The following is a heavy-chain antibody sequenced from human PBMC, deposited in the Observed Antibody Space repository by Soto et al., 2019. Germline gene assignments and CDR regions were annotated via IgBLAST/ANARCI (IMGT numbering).Heavy chain of an antibody. Sequence: SETLSLTCTVSGVLISSNVHSWGWIRQPPGKGLEWIGYISYSGSTYYNPSLKSRVTISIDRSKNQFSLKLSSVTAADTAVYYCARVPDYWGQGILVTVSS. CDR2: ISYSGST. J-gene: IGHJ4*02. CDR3: ARVPDY. D-gene: IGHD2-2*01. V-gene: IGHV4-30-2*01. CDR1: GVLISSNVHS.